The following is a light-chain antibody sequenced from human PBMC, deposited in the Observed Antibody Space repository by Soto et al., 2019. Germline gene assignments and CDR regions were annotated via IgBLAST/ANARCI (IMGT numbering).Light chain of an antibody. J-gene: IGLJ2*01. CDR3: VLYMKGDIRV. CDR1: SGSVSSRYY. V-gene: IGLV8-61*01. Sequence: QTVVTQEASLSVSPGGTVTLTCGLTSGSVSSRYYPSWYRQDPGQTTRTLIYSGDIRSSGVPDRFSGSILGSKAALTITGAQADEESVYYCVLYMKGDIRVFGGGTKLTVL. CDR2: SGD.